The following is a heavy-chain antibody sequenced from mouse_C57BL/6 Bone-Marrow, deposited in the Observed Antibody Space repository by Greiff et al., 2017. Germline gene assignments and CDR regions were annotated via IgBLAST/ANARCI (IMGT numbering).Heavy chain of an antibody. CDR3: AREGYYGSSHY. CDR1: GFTFSSYA. V-gene: IGHV5-4*01. CDR2: ISDGGSYT. D-gene: IGHD1-1*01. J-gene: IGHJ2*01. Sequence: EVKVVESGGGLVKPGGSLKLSCAASGFTFSSYAMSWVRQTPEKRLEWVATISDGGSYTYYPGNVKGRFTISRDNAKNNLYLQMSHLKSEDTAMYYCAREGYYGSSHYWGQGTTLTVSS.